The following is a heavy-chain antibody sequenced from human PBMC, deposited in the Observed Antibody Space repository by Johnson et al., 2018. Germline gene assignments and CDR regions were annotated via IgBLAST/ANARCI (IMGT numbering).Heavy chain of an antibody. Sequence: QVQLQESGGGVVQPGRSLRLSCAASGFTFSSYAMHWVRPAPGKGLEWVAVISYDGSNKYYADSVKGRFTISRDNSKNTLYLQMNSLRDEDTAVYYWARAWGLWGRGTLVTVSS. D-gene: IGHD3-16*01. V-gene: IGHV3-30-3*01. CDR1: GFTFSSYA. J-gene: IGHJ2*01. CDR2: ISYDGSNK. CDR3: ARAWGL.